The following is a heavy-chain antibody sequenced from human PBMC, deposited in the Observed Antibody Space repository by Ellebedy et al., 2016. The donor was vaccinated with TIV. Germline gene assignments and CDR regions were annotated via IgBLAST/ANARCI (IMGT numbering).Heavy chain of an antibody. Sequence: GGSLRLXXAASGFTFSNAWMCWVRQAPGKGLEWVAVISYDGSNKYYADSVKGRFTISRDNSKNTLYLQMNSLRAEDTAVYYCARLAYNYSYGMDVWGQGTTVTVSS. CDR1: GFTFSNAW. V-gene: IGHV3-30-3*01. CDR2: ISYDGSNK. J-gene: IGHJ6*02. CDR3: ARLAYNYSYGMDV. D-gene: IGHD2-2*02.